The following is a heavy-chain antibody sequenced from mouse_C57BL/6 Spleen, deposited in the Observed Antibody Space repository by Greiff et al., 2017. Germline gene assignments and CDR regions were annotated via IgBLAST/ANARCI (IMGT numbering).Heavy chain of an antibody. CDR1: RFTFSDYY. CDR3: ARVPYYMDAMDY. D-gene: IGHD2-12*01. J-gene: IGHJ4*01. Sequence: EVMLVESEGGLVQPGSSMKLSCTASRFTFSDYYMAWVRQVPEKGLEWVANINYDGSSTYYLDSLKSRFIISRDNAKNILYLQLSSLKSEDTATYYCARVPYYMDAMDYWGQGTSVTVSS. V-gene: IGHV5-16*01. CDR2: INYDGSST.